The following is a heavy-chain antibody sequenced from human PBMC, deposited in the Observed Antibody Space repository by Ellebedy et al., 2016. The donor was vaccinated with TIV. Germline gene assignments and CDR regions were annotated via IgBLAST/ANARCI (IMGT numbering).Heavy chain of an antibody. CDR3: ARGIETWDDYGDSESHTSDI. Sequence: GESLKISCQGSGYNFTRYWVDWVRQMPGKGLEWMGTIHPSDSYVSYSQSFEGHVTISTDESSSTAYIQWSSLRASDTAIYFCARGIETWDDYGDSESHTSDIWGQGTLVTVSS. D-gene: IGHD4-17*01. J-gene: IGHJ3*02. V-gene: IGHV5-10-1*01. CDR2: IHPSDSYV. CDR1: GYNFTRYW.